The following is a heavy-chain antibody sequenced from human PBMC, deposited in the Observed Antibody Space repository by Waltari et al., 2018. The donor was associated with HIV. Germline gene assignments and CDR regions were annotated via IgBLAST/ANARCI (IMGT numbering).Heavy chain of an antibody. D-gene: IGHD6-19*01. V-gene: IGHV4-61*02. CDR2: IYTSGCN. J-gene: IGHJ4*02. CDR1: GGSISSASYY. Sequence: QVQLQESGPGLLKPSQTLSLTCTVSGGSISSASYYWTWIRQSAGKGLEWIGRIYTSGCNSYNPSHRSRVSISIDTSRNQFSLKLTSVAAADTAVYYCARDDLGSGWFFDYWGPGTLVTVSS. CDR3: ARDDLGSGWFFDY.